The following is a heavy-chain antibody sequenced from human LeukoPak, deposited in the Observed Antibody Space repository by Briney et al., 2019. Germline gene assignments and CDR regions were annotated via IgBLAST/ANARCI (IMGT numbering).Heavy chain of an antibody. D-gene: IGHD3-22*01. CDR3: ARDYYDSSGPEPAFDI. V-gene: IGHV3-53*01. CDR1: GFTVSSNY. J-gene: IGHJ3*02. Sequence: GGSLPQSCAASGFTVSSNYMSWVRQAPGKGLEWVSVIYSGGSTYYADSVKGRFTISRDNSKNTLYLQMNSLRAEGTAVYYCARDYYDSSGPEPAFDIWGQGTMVTVSS. CDR2: IYSGGST.